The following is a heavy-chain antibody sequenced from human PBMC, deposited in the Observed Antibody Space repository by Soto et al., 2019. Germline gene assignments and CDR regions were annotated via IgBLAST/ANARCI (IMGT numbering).Heavy chain of an antibody. D-gene: IGHD3-16*02. CDR2: IKQDGSEY. V-gene: IGHV3-7*04. J-gene: IGHJ4*02. Sequence: GGSLRLSCAASGFTFSTYWMTWVRQAPGKGLEWVANIKQDGSEYYYVGSVKGRFTISRDNAKNSLHLQMNSLRAEDTAVYYCARGAFPTWGSYPLDYWGQGXLVTVSS. CDR3: ARGAFPTWGSYPLDY. CDR1: GFTFSTYW.